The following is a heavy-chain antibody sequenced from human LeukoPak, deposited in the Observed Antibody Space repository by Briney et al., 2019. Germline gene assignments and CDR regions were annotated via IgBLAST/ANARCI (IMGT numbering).Heavy chain of an antibody. V-gene: IGHV4-59*01. CDR1: GGSISSYY. Sequence: SETLSLTCTVSGGSISSYYWSWIRQPPGKGLEWIGYIYYSGSTNYNPCLKSRVTISVDTSKNQFSLKLSSVTAADTALYYCARETSERGFDPWGQGTLVTASS. CDR2: IYYSGST. CDR3: ARETSERGFDP. J-gene: IGHJ5*02.